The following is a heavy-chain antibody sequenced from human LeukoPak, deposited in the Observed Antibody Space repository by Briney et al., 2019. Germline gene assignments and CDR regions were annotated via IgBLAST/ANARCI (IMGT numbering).Heavy chain of an antibody. CDR1: GASLNVYY. Sequence: SETLSLTCTVSGASLNVYYWSRIRQPPGKGLEWIGYIFHSGSTYYNPSLKSRVTISIDTSTNHFSLRLNSVTAADTAVYYCARQRFNYFDSWGQGTLVAVSS. J-gene: IGHJ4*02. D-gene: IGHD3-3*01. CDR2: IFHSGST. V-gene: IGHV4-59*08. CDR3: ARQRFNYFDS.